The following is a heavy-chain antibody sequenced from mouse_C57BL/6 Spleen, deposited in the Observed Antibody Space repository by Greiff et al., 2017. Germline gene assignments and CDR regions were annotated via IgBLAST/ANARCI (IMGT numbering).Heavy chain of an antibody. J-gene: IGHJ4*01. V-gene: IGHV1-4*01. Sequence: VKLQESGAELARPGASVKMSCKASGYTFTSYTMHWVKQRPGQGLEWIGYINPSSGYTKYNQKFKDKATLTADKSSSTAYMQLSSLTSEDSAVYYCARSGYYGSSYDYYAMDYWGQGTSVTVSS. CDR2: INPSSGYT. CDR1: GYTFTSYT. D-gene: IGHD1-1*01. CDR3: ARSGYYGSSYDYYAMDY.